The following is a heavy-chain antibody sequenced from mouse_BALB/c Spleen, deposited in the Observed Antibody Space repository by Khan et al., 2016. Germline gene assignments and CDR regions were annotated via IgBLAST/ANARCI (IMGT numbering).Heavy chain of an antibody. V-gene: IGHV3-6*02. D-gene: IGHD2-12*01. CDR1: GDSITSGHY. Sequence: EVQLQESGPGLVKPSQSLSLTCSVTGDSITSGHYWNWIRKFPGNNLEWMGYISYDGSNNYNPSLKNRISIARDTSKNQFFLKLNSVTTEDTATYYCARLRRVYAMDYWSQGTSVTVSS. J-gene: IGHJ4*01. CDR3: ARLRRVYAMDY. CDR2: ISYDGSN.